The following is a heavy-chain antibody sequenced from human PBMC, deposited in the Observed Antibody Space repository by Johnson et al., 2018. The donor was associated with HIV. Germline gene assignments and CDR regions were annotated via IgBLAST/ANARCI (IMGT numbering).Heavy chain of an antibody. V-gene: IGHV3-73*01. CDR1: GFTFSGSA. CDR3: TRQADI. Sequence: VQLVESGGGLVQSGGSLKLSCTSSGFTFSGSAMRWVRQASGKGLEWVGRIRSKANSYATAYAASVKGRFTISRDDSKNTAYLQMNSLKTEDTAVYYCTRQADIWGQGTMVTVSS. J-gene: IGHJ3*02. CDR2: IRSKANSYAT.